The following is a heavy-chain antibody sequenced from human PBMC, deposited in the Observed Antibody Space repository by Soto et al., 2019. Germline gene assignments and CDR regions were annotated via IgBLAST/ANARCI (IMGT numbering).Heavy chain of an antibody. CDR3: ARFMTTVTTGDWFDP. V-gene: IGHV4-34*01. Sequence: QVQLQQWGAGLLKPSETLSLTCAVYGGSFSGYYWSWIRQPPGKGLEWIGEINHSGSTNYNPSLKSRVTISVDTSKNQFSLKLSSVTAADTAVYYCARFMTTVTTGDWFDPWGQGTLVTVSS. J-gene: IGHJ5*02. D-gene: IGHD4-17*01. CDR2: INHSGST. CDR1: GGSFSGYY.